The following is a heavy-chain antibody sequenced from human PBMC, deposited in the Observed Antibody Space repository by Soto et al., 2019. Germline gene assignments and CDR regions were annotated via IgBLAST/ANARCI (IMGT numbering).Heavy chain of an antibody. D-gene: IGHD6-13*01. CDR3: AASSWYERWFDP. CDR2: ISAYSGDT. J-gene: IGHJ5*02. V-gene: IGHV1-18*01. CDR1: GYTFSTHG. Sequence: QVQLVQSGAEVKKPGASVRVSCQASGYTFSTHGITWVRQAPGQGLEWMGWISAYSGDTNYAQKFQGRVTMTTDTATRTAYMELRSLISNNTAVYYSAASSWYERWFDPWSQRTLVTVST.